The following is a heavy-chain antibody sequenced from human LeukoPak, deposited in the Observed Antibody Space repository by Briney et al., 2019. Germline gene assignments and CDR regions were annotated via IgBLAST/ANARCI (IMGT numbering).Heavy chain of an antibody. V-gene: IGHV3-7*03. D-gene: IGHD3-9*01. CDR3: AKDRYYDILTGTTGDAFDI. J-gene: IGHJ3*02. Sequence: GGSLRLSCAASGFTFDSYWMTWVRQAPGQGLEWVANIKEDGSAKYYVDSVKGRFTISRDNAKNSLYLQMNSLRAEDTALYYCAKDRYYDILTGTTGDAFDIWGQGTMVTVSS. CDR1: GFTFDSYW. CDR2: IKEDGSAK.